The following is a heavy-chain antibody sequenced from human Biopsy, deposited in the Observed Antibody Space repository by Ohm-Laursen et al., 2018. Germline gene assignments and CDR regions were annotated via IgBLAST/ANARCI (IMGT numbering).Heavy chain of an antibody. V-gene: IGHV3-9*01. CDR3: ANSGGSGSYLDL. J-gene: IGHJ2*01. CDR1: GFTFDDYA. D-gene: IGHD3-10*01. CDR2: ISWNSGSI. Sequence: SSLRLSCAASGFTFDDYAMHWVRQAPGKGLEWVSGISWNSGSIGYADSVKGRFTISRDNAKNSLYLQMNSLRVEDTAFYYCANSGGSGSYLDLWGRGTLVTVSS.